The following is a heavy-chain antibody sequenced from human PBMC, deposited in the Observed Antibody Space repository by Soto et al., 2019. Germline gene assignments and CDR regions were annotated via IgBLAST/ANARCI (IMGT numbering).Heavy chain of an antibody. D-gene: IGHD2-21*02. V-gene: IGHV1-3*01. J-gene: IGHJ4*02. CDR3: ARVLQPYCGGDCYYPFDY. CDR2: INAGNGNT. Sequence: ASVKVSCKASGYTFTSYAMHWVRQAPGQRLEWMGWINAGNGNTKYSQKFQGRVTITRDTSASTAYMELSSLRSEDTAVYYCARVLQPYCGGDCYYPFDYWGQGTLVTVSS. CDR1: GYTFTSYA.